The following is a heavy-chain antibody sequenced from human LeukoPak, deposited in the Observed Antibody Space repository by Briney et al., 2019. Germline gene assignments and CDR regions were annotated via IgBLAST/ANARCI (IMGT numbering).Heavy chain of an antibody. Sequence: GGSLRLSCAASGFTFSSYGMHWVRQAPGKGLEWVSAISGSGGSTYYADSVKGRFTISRDNSKNTLYLQMNSLRAEDTAVYYCAKVGGGYCSSTSCYLDYWGQGTLVTVSS. CDR3: AKVGGGYCSSTSCYLDY. D-gene: IGHD2-2*01. V-gene: IGHV3-23*01. J-gene: IGHJ4*02. CDR1: GFTFSSYG. CDR2: ISGSGGST.